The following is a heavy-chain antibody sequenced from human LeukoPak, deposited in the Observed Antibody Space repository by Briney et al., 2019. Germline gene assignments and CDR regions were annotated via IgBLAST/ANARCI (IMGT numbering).Heavy chain of an antibody. D-gene: IGHD3-16*01. CDR3: AKDRVPYTWGGVSANRNAFDV. CDR2: INPSGGST. J-gene: IGHJ3*01. Sequence: ASVKVSCKASGYTFTSYYMHWVRQAPGQGLEWMGIINPSGGSTSYAQKFQGRVTMTRDTSTSTVYMELSSLRSEDTAVYYCAKDRVPYTWGGVSANRNAFDVWGQGTVVTVSS. V-gene: IGHV1-46*01. CDR1: GYTFTSYY.